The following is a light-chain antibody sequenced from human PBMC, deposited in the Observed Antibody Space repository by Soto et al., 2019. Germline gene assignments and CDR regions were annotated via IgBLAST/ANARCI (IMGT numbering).Light chain of an antibody. V-gene: IGLV2-8*01. J-gene: IGLJ1*01. CDR1: SSDVGGYNY. Sequence: QSALTQPPSASGSPGQSVTISCTGTSSDVGGYNYVSWYQQHPGKAPKLMIYEVNKRPSGVPDRFSGSKSGTTASLTVSGLQAEDEADYYCSSYAGSSSYVFGTGIKVTVL. CDR2: EVN. CDR3: SSYAGSSSYV.